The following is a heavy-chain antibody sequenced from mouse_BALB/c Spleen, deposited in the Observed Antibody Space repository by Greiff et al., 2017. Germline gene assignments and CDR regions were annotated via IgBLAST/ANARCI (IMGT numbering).Heavy chain of an antibody. CDR3: ARHGLLAYAMDY. CDR1: GFTFSSYT. Sequence: EVKVVESGGGLVQPGGSLKLSCAASGFTFSSYTMSWVRQTPEKRLEWVAYISNGGGSTYYPDTVKGRFTISRDNAKNTLYLQMSSLKSEDTAMYYCARHGLLAYAMDYWGQGTSVTVSS. V-gene: IGHV5-12-2*01. CDR2: ISNGGGST. D-gene: IGHD2-3*01. J-gene: IGHJ4*01.